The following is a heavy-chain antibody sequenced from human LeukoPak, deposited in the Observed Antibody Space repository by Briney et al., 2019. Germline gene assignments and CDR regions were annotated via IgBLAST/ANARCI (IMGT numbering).Heavy chain of an antibody. D-gene: IGHD3-22*01. CDR3: ARRVDYYDSSATLAYYFDY. Sequence: GGSLRLSCAASGFTFSSYSMNWVRQAPGKGLEWVSSISSSSSYIYYADSVKGRFTISRDNAKNSLYLQMNSLKASDTAMYYCARRVDYYDSSATLAYYFDYWGQGTLVTVSS. CDR2: ISSSSSYI. CDR1: GFTFSSYS. V-gene: IGHV3-21*04. J-gene: IGHJ4*02.